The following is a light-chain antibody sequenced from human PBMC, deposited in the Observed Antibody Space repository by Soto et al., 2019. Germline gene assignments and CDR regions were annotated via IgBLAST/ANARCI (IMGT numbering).Light chain of an antibody. CDR1: QSVSTY. J-gene: IGKJ5*01. V-gene: IGKV3-11*01. CDR2: DAS. Sequence: EIVLTQSPATLSLSPGETATLSCPASQSVSTYLAWYQQKPGQAPRLFIYDASNRATGIPARFSGSGSGTDFTLTISSLEPEDFAVYYCQQRSKWPITFGQGTRLEIK. CDR3: QQRSKWPIT.